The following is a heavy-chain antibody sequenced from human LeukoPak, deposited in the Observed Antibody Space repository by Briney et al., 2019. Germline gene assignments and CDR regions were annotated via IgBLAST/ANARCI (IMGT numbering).Heavy chain of an antibody. CDR1: GVSISSSNSY. CDR2: IYYSGST. D-gene: IGHD5-24*01. V-gene: IGHV4-39*07. Sequence: SETLSLTCTVSGVSISSSNSYWGWIRQPPGKGLEWIGSIYYSGSTYYNPSLKSRVTISVDTSKNQFSLKLSSVTAADTAVYYCARSRGRWPSDYWGQGTLVTVSS. J-gene: IGHJ4*02. CDR3: ARSRGRWPSDY.